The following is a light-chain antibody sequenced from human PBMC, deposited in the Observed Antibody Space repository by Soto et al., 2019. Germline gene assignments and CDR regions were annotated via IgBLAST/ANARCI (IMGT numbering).Light chain of an antibody. CDR3: QQSYSTPPWT. V-gene: IGKV1-39*01. Sequence: DIQMIQSPSSLSASVGDRVTITCRASQSITFNLNWYQQKPGKAPKLLIFAASNLQSGVPSRFSGSGSGTDFTLTISSLQPEDFATYFCQQSYSTPPWTFGQGTKVDIK. J-gene: IGKJ1*01. CDR2: AAS. CDR1: QSITFN.